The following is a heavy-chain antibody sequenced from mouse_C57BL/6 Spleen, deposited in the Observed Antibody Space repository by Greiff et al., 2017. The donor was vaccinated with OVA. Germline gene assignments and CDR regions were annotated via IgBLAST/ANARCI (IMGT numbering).Heavy chain of an antibody. CDR1: GFTFSDYG. J-gene: IGHJ2*01. CDR2: ISSGSSTL. V-gene: IGHV5-17*01. Sequence: EVQVVESGGGLVKPGGSLKLSCAASGFTFSDYGMHWVRQAPEKGLEWVAYISSGSSTLYYADTVKGRFTISRDNAKNTLFLQMTSLRSEDTAMYYCARGGWEYYFDYWGQGTTLTVSS. D-gene: IGHD4-1*01. CDR3: ARGGWEYYFDY.